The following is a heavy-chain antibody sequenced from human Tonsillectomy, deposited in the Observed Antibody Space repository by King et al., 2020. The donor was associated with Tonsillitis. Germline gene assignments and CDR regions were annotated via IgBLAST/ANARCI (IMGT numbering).Heavy chain of an antibody. V-gene: IGHV3-23*04. J-gene: IGHJ4*02. D-gene: IGHD2-2*01. CDR1: GFTFSSYA. CDR3: AKGGCSSTSCYYDCDY. CDR2: ISGRGGST. Sequence: VQLVESGGGLVQPGGSLRLSCAASGFTFSSYAMSWVRQAPGKGLEWVSAISGRGGSTYYADSVKGRFTISRDNSKNTLYLQMNSLRAEDTAVYYCAKGGCSSTSCYYDCDYWGQGTLVTVSS.